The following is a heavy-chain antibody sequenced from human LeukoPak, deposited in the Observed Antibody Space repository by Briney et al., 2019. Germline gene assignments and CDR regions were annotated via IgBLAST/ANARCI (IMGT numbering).Heavy chain of an antibody. J-gene: IGHJ4*02. CDR1: GYSISSGYY. V-gene: IGHV4-38-2*02. D-gene: IGHD1-26*01. CDR3: ARRGLLFDY. CDR2: IFHDGSA. Sequence: SETLSLTCTVSGYSISSGYYWGWIRQPPGKGLEWIGTIFHDGSAYYNPSLKSRVTISVDTSKNQFSLKLSSVTAADTAVYYCARRGLLFDYWGQGTLVTVSS.